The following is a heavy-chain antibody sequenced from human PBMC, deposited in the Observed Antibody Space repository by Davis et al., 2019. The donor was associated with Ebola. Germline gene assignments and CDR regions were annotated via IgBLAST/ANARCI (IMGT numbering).Heavy chain of an antibody. V-gene: IGHV3-11*06. CDR2: ISGGSTDT. CDR1: GFTFSAVY. Sequence: PGGSLRLSCTASGFTFSAVYMSWIRQAPGRGPEWLAYISGGSTDTNYADSARGRFTISRDNAKNSLYLQMNSLGGDDTAVYYCARWRNSTGRFDCWGQGTPVTVFS. D-gene: IGHD1-1*01. CDR3: ARWRNSTGRFDC. J-gene: IGHJ4*02.